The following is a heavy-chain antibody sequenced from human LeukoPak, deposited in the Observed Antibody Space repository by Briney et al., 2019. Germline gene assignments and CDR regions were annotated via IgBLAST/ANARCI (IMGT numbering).Heavy chain of an antibody. Sequence: GGSLRLSCAASGFIFSDYYMSWIRQAPGKGLEWVSYNSSSGSTTYYADSVKGRFTVSRDNAKNSLYLQMNSLRAEDTAVYYCARDREYYYDSSGYGDYWGQGTLVTVSS. CDR2: NSSSGSTT. CDR3: ARDREYYYDSSGYGDY. CDR1: GFIFSDYY. J-gene: IGHJ4*02. V-gene: IGHV3-11*04. D-gene: IGHD3-22*01.